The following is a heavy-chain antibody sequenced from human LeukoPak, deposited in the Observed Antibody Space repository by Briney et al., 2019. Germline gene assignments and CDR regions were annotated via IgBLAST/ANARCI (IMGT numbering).Heavy chain of an antibody. D-gene: IGHD3-22*01. CDR2: INPSSGST. V-gene: IGHV1-46*01. J-gene: IGHJ4*02. CDR1: GYTFTIYY. Sequence: ASVKVSCKASGYTFTIYYMHWVRQAPGQGLEWMGIINPSSGSTSYAQKFQDRVTMTRDTSTSTVYMELSSLRSEDTAVYYCAREGYYDSSLDYWGQGTLVTVSS. CDR3: AREGYYDSSLDY.